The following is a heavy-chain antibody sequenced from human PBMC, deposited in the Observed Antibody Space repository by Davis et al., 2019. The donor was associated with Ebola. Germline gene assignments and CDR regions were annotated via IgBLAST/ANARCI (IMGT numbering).Heavy chain of an antibody. V-gene: IGHV3-11*06. CDR2: ITSTGLYT. D-gene: IGHD1-26*01. J-gene: IGHJ4*02. Sequence: PGGSLRLSCAASGFTFSDYYMIWIRQAPGKGLEWISYITSTGLYTNYADSVRGRFTISRDNAKNSLYLQMNSLRAEDTAFYYCSRRSGARDLNFDYWGPGILVTVSS. CDR3: SRRSGARDLNFDY. CDR1: GFTFSDYY.